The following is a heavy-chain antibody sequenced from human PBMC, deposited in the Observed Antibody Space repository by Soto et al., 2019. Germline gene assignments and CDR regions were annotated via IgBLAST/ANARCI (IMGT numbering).Heavy chain of an antibody. D-gene: IGHD2-15*01. V-gene: IGHV1-46*01. CDR1: GYSFTSYF. J-gene: IGHJ6*02. CDR2: INPGGGST. CDR3: ARVSCTGDSCSGHYYYGMDV. Sequence: QVQLVQSGAEVTKPGASVKVSCKASGYSFTSYFMHWVRQAPGQGLEWVGIINPGGGSTSYAQKVQGRVPVTRATSTSTVYMELSSLRSEDTAVYYCARVSCTGDSCSGHYYYGMDVWGQGTTITVS.